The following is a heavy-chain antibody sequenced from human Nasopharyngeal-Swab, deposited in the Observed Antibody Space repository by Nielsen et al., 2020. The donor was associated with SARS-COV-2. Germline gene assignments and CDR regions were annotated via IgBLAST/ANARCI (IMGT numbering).Heavy chain of an antibody. CDR1: ESTFTNYW. Sequence: GGSLRLSCKGSESTFTNYWIAWVRQMPGKGLEWMGIIYPDDSDTRYSPSFQGQVTISADKSISTAYLQWSSLKASDSAMYYCARRGYCSTTSCLYGLDVWGQGTTVTVSS. V-gene: IGHV5-51*01. J-gene: IGHJ6*02. D-gene: IGHD2-2*01. CDR3: ARRGYCSTTSCLYGLDV. CDR2: IYPDDSDT.